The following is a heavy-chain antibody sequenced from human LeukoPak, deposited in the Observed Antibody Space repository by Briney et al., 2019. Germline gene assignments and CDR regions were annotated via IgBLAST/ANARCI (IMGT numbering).Heavy chain of an antibody. V-gene: IGHV3-20*04. CDR2: INWNGGST. J-gene: IGHJ4*02. CDR1: GFAFDDYG. CDR3: ARDYGDYGVGQGGY. Sequence: GGSLRLSCAASGFAFDDYGMSWVRQAPGKGLEWVSGINWNGGSTGYADSVKGRFTISRDNAKNSLYLQMNSLRAEETALYYCARDYGDYGVGQGGYWGQGTLVTVSS. D-gene: IGHD4-17*01.